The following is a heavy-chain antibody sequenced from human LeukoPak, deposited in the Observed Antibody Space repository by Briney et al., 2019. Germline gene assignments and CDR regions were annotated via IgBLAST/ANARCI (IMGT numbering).Heavy chain of an antibody. CDR3: ATLPRYSSSWYVDY. Sequence: PSETLSLTCTVSGGSISSYYWSWIRQPPGKGLEWIGYIYYSGSTNYNPSLKSRVTISVDTSKNQFSLKLSSVTAADTAVYYCATLPRYSSSWYVDYWSQGTLVTVSS. CDR1: GGSISSYY. J-gene: IGHJ4*02. D-gene: IGHD6-13*01. V-gene: IGHV4-59*01. CDR2: IYYSGST.